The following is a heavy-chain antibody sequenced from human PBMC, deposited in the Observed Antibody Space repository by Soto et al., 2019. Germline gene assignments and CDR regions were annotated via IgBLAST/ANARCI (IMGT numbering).Heavy chain of an antibody. J-gene: IGHJ5*02. CDR1: GYIFSKYA. CDR3: ARESRDFFLWFDP. V-gene: IGHV1-3*01. CDR2: LNVSTGNT. Sequence: QVQLVQSGGEVKKPGASVKVSCKASGYIFSKYAIHWVRQVPGHKLEWMGWLNVSTGNTKYSQKFQGRVTITRDTSATTAYMELHSLTSEDTAVYYCARESRDFFLWFDPWGQGTLVTVSS.